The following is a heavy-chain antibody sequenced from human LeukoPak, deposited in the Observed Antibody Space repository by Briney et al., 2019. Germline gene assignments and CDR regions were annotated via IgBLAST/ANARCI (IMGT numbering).Heavy chain of an antibody. CDR3: ARHLSIAARPDFDY. J-gene: IGHJ4*02. Sequence: GGSLRLSCAASGFTFSSYAMSWVRQAPGKGLEWVSSISGSGGSTYYADSVKGRFTISRDNSKNTLYLQMNSLRAEDTAVYYCARHLSIAARPDFDYWGQGTLVTVSS. D-gene: IGHD6-6*01. V-gene: IGHV3-23*01. CDR2: ISGSGGST. CDR1: GFTFSSYA.